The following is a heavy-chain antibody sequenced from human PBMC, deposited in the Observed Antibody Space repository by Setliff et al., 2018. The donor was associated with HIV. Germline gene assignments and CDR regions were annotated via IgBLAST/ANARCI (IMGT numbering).Heavy chain of an antibody. V-gene: IGHV3-21*04. CDR3: ARDGERWPDYFDY. CDR1: GFTFSSYS. CDR2: ISSSSSYI. D-gene: IGHD3-10*01. J-gene: IGHJ4*02. Sequence: GGSLRLSCAASGFTFSSYSMNWVRQAPGKGLEWVSSISSSSSYIYYADSVRGRFTISRDNSKNTLFLQMNGLRPEDTAVYYCARDGERWPDYFDYWGQGTLVTVSS.